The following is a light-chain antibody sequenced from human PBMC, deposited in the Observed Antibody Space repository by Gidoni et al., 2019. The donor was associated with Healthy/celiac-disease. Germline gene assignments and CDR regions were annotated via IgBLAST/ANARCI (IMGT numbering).Light chain of an antibody. Sequence: DIQMTQSPSSLSASVGDRVTITCRASQSISSYLNWYQQKPGKAPKLLIYAASSLQSGVPSRFSGSGSGTDCTLTISSLQPEDFATYYCQQSYSTPRCTFGQGTKLEIK. CDR1: QSISSY. CDR2: AAS. V-gene: IGKV1-39*01. CDR3: QQSYSTPRCT. J-gene: IGKJ2*02.